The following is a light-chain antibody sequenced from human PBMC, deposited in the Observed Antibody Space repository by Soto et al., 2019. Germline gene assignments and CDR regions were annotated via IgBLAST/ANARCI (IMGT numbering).Light chain of an antibody. J-gene: IGLJ3*02. CDR2: RSS. CDR3: ASWDDSLSGWV. CDR1: SSDIGSNY. Sequence: QSVLTQPPSASGTPGQRVTISCSGRSSDIGSNYVYWYQQFPGTAPKLLIYRSSQRPSGVPDRFSGSRSGTSASLAISGLRSEDEADYYCASWDDSLSGWVFGGGPQLTVL. V-gene: IGLV1-47*01.